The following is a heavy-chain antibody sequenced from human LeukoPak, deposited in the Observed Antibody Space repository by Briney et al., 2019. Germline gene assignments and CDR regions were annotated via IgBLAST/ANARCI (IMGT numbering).Heavy chain of an antibody. V-gene: IGHV1-2*02. CDR1: GYTFTGYY. CDR3: ARWFTITSGDYDILTSSYHRGMDV. D-gene: IGHD3-9*01. CDR2: INPNSGGT. Sequence: ASVKVSCKASGYTFTGYYMHWVRQAPGQGLEWMGWINPNSGGTNYAQKFQGRVTMTRDMSISTAYMELSRLTSDDTAVYYCARWFTITSGDYDILTSSYHRGMDVWGQGTTVTVSS. J-gene: IGHJ6*02.